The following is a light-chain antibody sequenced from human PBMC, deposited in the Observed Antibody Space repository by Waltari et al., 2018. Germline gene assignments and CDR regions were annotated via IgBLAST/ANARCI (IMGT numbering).Light chain of an antibody. J-gene: IGKJ5*01. CDR1: QSINYW. CDR3: QQYNTYPVT. CDR2: KAS. V-gene: IGKV1-5*03. Sequence: DIQMTQSPSTLSASEGDRVTLTCRASQSINYWLAWYQQKPGKAPKLLIYKASTLETGVPSRFSGSGSGTEVTLTIGSLQPDDFAIYYCQQYNTYPVTFGQGTRLEIK.